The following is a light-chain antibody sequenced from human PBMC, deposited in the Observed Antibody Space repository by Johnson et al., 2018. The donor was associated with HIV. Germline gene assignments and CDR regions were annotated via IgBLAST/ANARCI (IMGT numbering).Light chain of an antibody. CDR3: AAWDDSLNGFYV. J-gene: IGLJ1*01. V-gene: IGLV1-44*01. CDR1: SSNIGNNY. Sequence: QSVLTQPPSVSAAPGQKVAISCSGSSSNIGNNYVSWYQQVPGTAPKVLIYDNDKRPSGVPDRFSGSKSGTSASLAISGLQAEDEADYYCAAWDDSLNGFYVFGTGTKVTVL. CDR2: DND.